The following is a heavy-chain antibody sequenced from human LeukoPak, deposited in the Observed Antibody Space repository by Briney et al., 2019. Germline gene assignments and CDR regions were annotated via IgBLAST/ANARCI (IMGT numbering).Heavy chain of an antibody. V-gene: IGHV3-23*01. Sequence: PGASLRLSCAASGFTFSNYAMNWVRQAPGKGLEWVSGISGSGGGTYYADSVKGRFTISRDNFKNTLHLQMHSLRAEETAVYYCAKGTASGSYPRMYYFDYWGQGTLVTVCS. D-gene: IGHD1-26*01. CDR3: AKGTASGSYPRMYYFDY. CDR2: ISGSGGGT. J-gene: IGHJ4*02. CDR1: GFTFSNYA.